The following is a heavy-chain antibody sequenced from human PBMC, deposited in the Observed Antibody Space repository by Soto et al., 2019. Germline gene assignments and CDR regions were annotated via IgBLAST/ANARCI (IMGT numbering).Heavy chain of an antibody. CDR1: GYTFTSYD. CDR2: MNPNSGNT. J-gene: IGHJ6*02. D-gene: IGHD5-12*01. V-gene: IGHV1-8*01. CDR3: ARQKVATIDPHYYYGMDV. Sequence: GASVKVSCKASGYTFTSYDINWVRQATGQGLEWMGWMNPNSGNTGYAQKFQGRVTMTRNTSISTAYMELSSLRSEDTAVYYCARQKVATIDPHYYYGMDVWGQGTTVTVS.